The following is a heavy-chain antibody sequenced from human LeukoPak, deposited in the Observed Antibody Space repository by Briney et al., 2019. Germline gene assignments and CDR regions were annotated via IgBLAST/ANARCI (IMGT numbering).Heavy chain of an antibody. CDR3: TRDHFDY. Sequence: PGGSLRLSCTASGFTFGDYAMSWFRQAPGKGLEWVGFIRSTAYGGTAKYAASVKGRFTISRDDSKNIAYLHMNSLKTEDTAVYYCTRDHFDYWGQGTLATVSS. V-gene: IGHV3-49*03. J-gene: IGHJ4*02. CDR1: GFTFGDYA. CDR2: IRSTAYGGTA.